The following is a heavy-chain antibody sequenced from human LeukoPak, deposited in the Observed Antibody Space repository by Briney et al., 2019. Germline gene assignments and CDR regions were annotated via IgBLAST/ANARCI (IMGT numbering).Heavy chain of an antibody. CDR3: AKDMGDTALRNFFDP. CDR2: IWHDGSDK. CDR1: GFTFSSYA. Sequence: GGSLRLSCAASGFTFSSYAMHWVRQAPGKGLEGVAVIWHDGSDKYYIDSVKGRFTISRDNSKNTLYLQMNSLRAEDTAVYDCAKDMGDTALRNFFDPWGQRTLVTVSS. D-gene: IGHD2-21*01. V-gene: IGHV3-33*06. J-gene: IGHJ5*02.